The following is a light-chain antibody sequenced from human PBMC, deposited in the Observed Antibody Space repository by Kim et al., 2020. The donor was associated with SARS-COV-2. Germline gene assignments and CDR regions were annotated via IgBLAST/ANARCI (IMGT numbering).Light chain of an antibody. J-gene: IGLJ3*02. CDR1: SSDVGSYNL. CDR2: EGS. V-gene: IGLV2-23*01. CDR3: CSYAGSSTSFWV. Sequence: SITISCTGTSSDVGSYNLVSWYQQHPGKAPKLMIYEGSKRPSGVSNRFSGSKSGNTASLTISGLQAEDEADYYCCSYAGSSTSFWVFGGGTQLTVL.